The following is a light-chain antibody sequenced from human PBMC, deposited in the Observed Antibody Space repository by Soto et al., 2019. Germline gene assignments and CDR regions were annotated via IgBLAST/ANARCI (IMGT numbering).Light chain of an antibody. J-gene: IGLJ1*01. CDR1: ISDVESSGP. CDR2: EGS. V-gene: IGLV2-23*01. CDR3: CSYVGARTYV. Sequence: QSVLTQPASVSGSPGQSITISCSVSISDVESSGPVSWYQHHPGQVPKLIIYEGSRRPSGVSSRFSGSKTGNTASLTITGLQAEDEANYYCCSYVGARTYVFGTGTKVTVL.